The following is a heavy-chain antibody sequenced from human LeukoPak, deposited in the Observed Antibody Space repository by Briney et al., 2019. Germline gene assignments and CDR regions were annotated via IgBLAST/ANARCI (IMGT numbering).Heavy chain of an antibody. V-gene: IGHV1-18*01. CDR2: ISAYSGNT. D-gene: IGHD3-22*01. Sequence: ASVKVSCKASGYTFTSYGISWVRQAPGQGLEWMGWISAYSGNTNYAQKLQGRVTMTTDTSTSTAYMELRSLRSDDTAVYYCAREFPYDSSGYYYVDAFDIWGQGTMVTVSS. CDR1: GYTFTSYG. CDR3: AREFPYDSSGYYYVDAFDI. J-gene: IGHJ3*02.